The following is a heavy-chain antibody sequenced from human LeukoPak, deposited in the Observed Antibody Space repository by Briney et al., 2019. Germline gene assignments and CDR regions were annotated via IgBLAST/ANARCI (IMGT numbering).Heavy chain of an antibody. V-gene: IGHV4-34*01. J-gene: IGHJ6*02. CDR2: INHSGST. CDR3: AAPGIAAAGIHRMVFHYGMAV. Sequence: SETLSLTCAVYGGSFSGYYWSWIRQPPGKGLEWIGEINHSGSTYYNPSLKSRVTISVDTSKTQFSLKLSSVTAADTAVYYCAAPGIAAAGIHRMVFHYGMAVWGQGTTVTVSS. CDR1: GGSFSGYY. D-gene: IGHD6-13*01.